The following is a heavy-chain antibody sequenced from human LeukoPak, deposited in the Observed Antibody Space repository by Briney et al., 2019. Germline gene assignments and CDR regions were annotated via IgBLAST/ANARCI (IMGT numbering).Heavy chain of an antibody. D-gene: IGHD3-10*01. V-gene: IGHV4-34*01. CDR2: INHSGST. CDR3: ARAPPLLWFGERTSSFDY. J-gene: IGHJ4*02. Sequence: SETLSLTCAVYGGSFSGYYWSWIRQPPGKGLEWIGEINHSGSTNYNPSLKSRVTISVDTSENQFSLKLSSVTAADTAVYYCARAPPLLWFGERTSSFDYWGQGTLVTVSS. CDR1: GGSFSGYY.